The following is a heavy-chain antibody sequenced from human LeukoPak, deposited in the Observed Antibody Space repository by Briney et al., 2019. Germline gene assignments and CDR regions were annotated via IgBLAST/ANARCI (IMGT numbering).Heavy chain of an antibody. Sequence: GGSLRPSCAASGFTFSSYGMHWVRQAPGKGLEWVAVISYDGSNKYYADSVKGRFTISRDNSKNTLYLQMNSLRAEDTAVYYCAKDHPRATVVTPVWYFDLWGRGTLVTVSS. CDR1: GFTFSSYG. CDR3: AKDHPRATVVTPVWYFDL. D-gene: IGHD4-23*01. V-gene: IGHV3-30*18. CDR2: ISYDGSNK. J-gene: IGHJ2*01.